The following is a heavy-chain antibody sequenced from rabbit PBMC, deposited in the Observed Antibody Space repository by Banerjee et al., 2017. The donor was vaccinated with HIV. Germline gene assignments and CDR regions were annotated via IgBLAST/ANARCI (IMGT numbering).Heavy chain of an antibody. Sequence: QQQLEESGGDLVKPGASLTLTCTASGFDFSSNAMGWVRQAPGKGLEWIGCIGTSSGNTVYASWAKGRFTISKTSSTTVTLQMTSLTAADTATYFCARDLAGVTGWNFGLWGPGTLVTVS. CDR2: IGTSSGNT. CDR3: ARDLAGVTGWNFGL. D-gene: IGHD4-1*01. J-gene: IGHJ4*01. CDR1: GFDFSSNA. V-gene: IGHV1S45*01.